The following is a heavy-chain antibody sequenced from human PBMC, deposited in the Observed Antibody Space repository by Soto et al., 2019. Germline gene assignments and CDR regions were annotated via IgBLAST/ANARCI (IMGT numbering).Heavy chain of an antibody. D-gene: IGHD5-12*01. V-gene: IGHV4-31*03. CDR2: IPYSGST. CDR1: GGSITSGGYY. CDR3: ARGEVGTPTWFYP. J-gene: IGHJ5*02. Sequence: PSETLSLTCTVSGGSITSGGYYWTWIRQHPGKGLEFIGFIPYSGSTYHNPSLKSRVTISADTSKSQFSLELSSVTAADTAVYYCARGEVGTPTWFYPWGQRTLVTVSS.